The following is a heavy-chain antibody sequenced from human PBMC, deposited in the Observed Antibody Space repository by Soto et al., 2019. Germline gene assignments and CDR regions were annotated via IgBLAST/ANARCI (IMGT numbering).Heavy chain of an antibody. CDR2: ISPSGRP. CDR1: GGSVNSGGYS. D-gene: IGHD2-8*01. J-gene: IGHJ5*02. V-gene: IGHV4-30-2*01. Sequence: QVQLQESGSRLVRPSQTLSLTCSVSGGSVNSGGYSWSWIRQPPGKGLEWIGFISPSGRPAYNPSLKSRFTISVDRANNQIYLELSSVTAADTAVYYCARGVLAWGPGTLVTVSS. CDR3: ARGVLA.